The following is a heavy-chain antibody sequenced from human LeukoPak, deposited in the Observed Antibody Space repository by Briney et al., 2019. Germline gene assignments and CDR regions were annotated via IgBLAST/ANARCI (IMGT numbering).Heavy chain of an antibody. V-gene: IGHV3-21*01. CDR3: ARDSGATGY. CDR1: GFTFSSYN. Sequence: GGSLRLSCAASGFTFSSYNINWVRQAPGKGLEWVSSISSSGSYIYYVDSVKGRLTISRDNAKNSLYLQMNSLRAEDTAVYYCARDSGATGYWGQGTLVTVSS. CDR2: ISSSGSYI. D-gene: IGHD1-26*01. J-gene: IGHJ4*02.